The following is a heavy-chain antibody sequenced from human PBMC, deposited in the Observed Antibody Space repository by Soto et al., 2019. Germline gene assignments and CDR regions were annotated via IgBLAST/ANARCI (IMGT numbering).Heavy chain of an antibody. CDR2: IIPMFGIA. V-gene: IGHV1-69*04. CDR3: ARDRNSFGGSYEGY. Sequence: GASVKVSCKGSGGTFNRYTITWVRQAPGQGLEWMGRIIPMFGIASYAQNFQGRVTITADKSTSTAYMELSSLRSEDTAVYYCARDRNSFGGSYEGYWGQGTLVTV. CDR1: GGTFNRYT. D-gene: IGHD1-26*01. J-gene: IGHJ4*02.